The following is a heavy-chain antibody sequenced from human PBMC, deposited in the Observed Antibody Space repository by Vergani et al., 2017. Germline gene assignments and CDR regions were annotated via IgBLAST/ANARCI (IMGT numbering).Heavy chain of an antibody. CDR2: LSTTGGA. D-gene: IGHD6-13*01. V-gene: IGHV4-4*09. Sequence: QAQLQESGPGLVTPSETLSLTCHVFGVSVTDYNCNWIRQAPGKGLEWIGSLSTTGGATHASHNPSLKSRVSISVDKSKSQFSLRLTSVTAADSAIYYCAGDTHSWQRADRWGQGLLVSVSS. CDR3: AGDTHSWQRADR. CDR1: GVSVTDYN. J-gene: IGHJ5*02.